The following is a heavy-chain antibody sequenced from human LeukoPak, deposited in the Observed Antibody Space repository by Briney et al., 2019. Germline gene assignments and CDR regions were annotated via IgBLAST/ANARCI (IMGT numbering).Heavy chain of an antibody. V-gene: IGHV4-59*01. CDR1: GGSIRNYY. D-gene: IGHD7-27*01. J-gene: IGHJ6*02. CDR3: ARVWGSSGMGV. Sequence: SETLSLTCSVSGGSIRNYYWSWIRQPPGKGLEWIGYIDNSGNTQYNPALQSRVTISVDTSKNHVSQKLTSVTAADTAVYYCARVWGSSGMGVWGQGTTVTVSS. CDR2: IDNSGNT.